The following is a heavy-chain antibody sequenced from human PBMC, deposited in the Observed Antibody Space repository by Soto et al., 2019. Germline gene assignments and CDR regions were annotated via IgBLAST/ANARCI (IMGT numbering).Heavy chain of an antibody. CDR2: ARNKANNYTT. J-gene: IGHJ4*02. D-gene: IGHD2-8*01. Sequence: GGSLRLSCAASGFTFSDHYMDWVRQAPGKGLEWVGRARNKANNYTTEYAASVKGRFTISRDDSKNSLYLQMNSLKTEDTAVYYCARGHCTYGVCYRVVDYWGQGTLVTVSS. CDR1: GFTFSDHY. CDR3: ARGHCTYGVCYRVVDY. V-gene: IGHV3-72*01.